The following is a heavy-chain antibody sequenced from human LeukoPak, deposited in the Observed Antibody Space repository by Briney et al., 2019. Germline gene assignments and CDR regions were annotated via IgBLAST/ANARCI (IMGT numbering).Heavy chain of an antibody. CDR1: GFTFSDYA. CDR2: ISGGGYTT. CDR3: AKDRGYCSSASCYGFDY. Sequence: GGSLRLSCAASGFTFSDYAVSWVRQAPGKGLEWVSTISGGGYTTYYADSVKGQFTISRDISKNTLYLRVNSLRAEDTAVYYCAKDRGYCSSASCYGFDYWGQGTLVTVSS. D-gene: IGHD2-2*01. J-gene: IGHJ4*02. V-gene: IGHV3-23*01.